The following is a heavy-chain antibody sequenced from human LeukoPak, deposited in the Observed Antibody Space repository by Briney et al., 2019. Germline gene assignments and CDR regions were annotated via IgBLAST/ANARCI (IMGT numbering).Heavy chain of an antibody. J-gene: IGHJ2*01. CDR3: AKGPSGSDYDWYFDL. Sequence: ASVKVSCKVSGNTLTKFSMHWVRQAPGKGLEWMGGFDLDEGKRIYAQTLKGRVIMTEDTSTDTAYMEIKSLTFEDTAVYYCAKGPSGSDYDWYFDLWGRGTLITVSS. CDR2: FDLDEGKR. CDR1: GNTLTKFS. D-gene: IGHD4-17*01. V-gene: IGHV1-24*01.